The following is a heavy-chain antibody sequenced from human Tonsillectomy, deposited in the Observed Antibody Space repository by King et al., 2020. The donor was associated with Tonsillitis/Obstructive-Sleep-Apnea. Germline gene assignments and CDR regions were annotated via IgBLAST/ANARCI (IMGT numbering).Heavy chain of an antibody. CDR2: ISWNSGSI. J-gene: IGHJ6*03. CDR3: AKVKSPYCSSTSCYGGYYYMDV. V-gene: IGHV3-9*01. Sequence: QLVQSGGGLVQPGRSLRLSCAASGFTFDDYAMHWVRQAPGKGLEWVSGISWNSGSIGYADSVKGRFTISRDNAKNSLYLQMNSLRAEDTALYYCAKVKSPYCSSTSCYGGYYYMDVWGKGTTVTVSS. CDR1: GFTFDDYA. D-gene: IGHD2-2*01.